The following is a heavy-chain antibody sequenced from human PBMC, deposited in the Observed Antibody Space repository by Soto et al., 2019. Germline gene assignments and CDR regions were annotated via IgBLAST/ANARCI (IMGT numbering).Heavy chain of an antibody. D-gene: IGHD5-18*01. CDR2: FYYSGST. J-gene: IGHJ4*02. V-gene: IGHV4-61*01. CDR1: GGSVSSGSYC. Sequence: TSETLSLTCTVSGGSVSSGSYCWSWIRQPPGKGLEWIGYFYYSGSTNYNPSLKSRVTISVDASKNQFYLKLSSVTAADTAVFYCARGAYNAYPAHWGQGTLVTVSS. CDR3: ARGAYNAYPAH.